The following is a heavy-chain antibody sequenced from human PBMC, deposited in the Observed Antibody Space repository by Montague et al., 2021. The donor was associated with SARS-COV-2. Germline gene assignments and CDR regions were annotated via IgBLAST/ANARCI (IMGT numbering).Heavy chain of an antibody. D-gene: IGHD5-12*01. CDR1: GDSISSSSYF. CDR2: IYYSGST. CDR3: ARHGTPGYGPFDS. J-gene: IGHJ4*02. V-gene: IGHV4-39*01. Sequence: SETLSLTCSVSGDSISSSSYFWGWIRQPPGKGLERIGSIYYSGSTFYNPSLKSRVTISVDTSKKQFSLKLTSVTAADTALYFCARHGTPGYGPFDSWGQGTLVAVSS.